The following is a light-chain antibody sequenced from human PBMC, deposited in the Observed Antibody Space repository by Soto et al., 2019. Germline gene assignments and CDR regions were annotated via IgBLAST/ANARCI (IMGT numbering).Light chain of an antibody. Sequence: EIVLTQSPGTLSLSPGERATLSCRASQSVSSSYLAWYQQKPGQAPRLLIYGASSRATGIPDRFSGSGSGTDFTLTNSRLEPEDFAVYYCQQFDSSLYTFGQGTNLAIK. CDR3: QQFDSSLYT. V-gene: IGKV3-20*01. CDR2: GAS. J-gene: IGKJ2*01. CDR1: QSVSSSY.